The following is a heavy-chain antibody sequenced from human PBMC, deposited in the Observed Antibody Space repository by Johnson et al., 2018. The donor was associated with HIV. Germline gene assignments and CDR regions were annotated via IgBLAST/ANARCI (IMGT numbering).Heavy chain of an antibody. CDR2: ISHDGSDK. J-gene: IGHJ3*02. CDR1: GFSFNTNG. CDR3: AKYRQQLVRSAFDI. Sequence: QVQLVESGGGVVQPGTSLRLSCAASGFSFNTNGMHWVRQAPGKGLEWVSFISHDGSDKFYTDSVKGRFTISRDNSKNTLYLQISSLRTEDTAVYYCAKYRQQLVRSAFDIWGQGTMVTVSS. V-gene: IGHV3-30*18. D-gene: IGHD6-13*01.